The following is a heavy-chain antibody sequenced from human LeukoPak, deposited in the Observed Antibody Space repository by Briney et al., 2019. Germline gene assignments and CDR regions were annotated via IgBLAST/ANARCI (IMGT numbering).Heavy chain of an antibody. CDR3: SRPGDSSGYYFGEFDS. J-gene: IGHJ4*02. V-gene: IGHV5-51*01. Sequence: GESLKISCKASGYSFTNYWIAWVRQMPGKGLEWVGIIYPGDSDTTYSPSFQGRVTISADKSSNTAFLQWSSLQASHTAIYYCSRPGDSSGYYFGEFDSWGQGALVTVSS. CDR1: GYSFTNYW. D-gene: IGHD3-22*01. CDR2: IYPGDSDT.